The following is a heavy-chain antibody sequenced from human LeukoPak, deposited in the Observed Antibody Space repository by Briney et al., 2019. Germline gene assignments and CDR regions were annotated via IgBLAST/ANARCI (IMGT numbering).Heavy chain of an antibody. CDR1: GGSISSGSYY. CDR3: ARLPRDFWSGYRLCYFDY. CDR2: IYTSGST. J-gene: IGHJ4*02. Sequence: SETLSLTCTVSGGSISSGSYYWSWIRQPAGKGLEWIGRIYTSGSTNYNPSLKSRVTISVDTSKNQFSLKLSSVTAADTAVYYCARLPRDFWSGYRLCYFDYWGQGTLVTVSS. D-gene: IGHD3-3*01. V-gene: IGHV4-61*02.